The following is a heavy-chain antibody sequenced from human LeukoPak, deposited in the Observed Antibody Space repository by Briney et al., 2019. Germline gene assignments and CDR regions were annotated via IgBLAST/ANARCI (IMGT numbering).Heavy chain of an antibody. CDR2: IYYSGST. J-gene: IGHJ4*02. Sequence: SETLSLTCTVSGGSISSSSYYWGWIRQPPGKGLEGIGSIYYSGSTYYNPSLKSRGTMSVDTSKNQFSLKLSSVTAADTAVYYCARRSSSWYVGYFDYWGQGTLVTVSS. CDR1: GGSISSSSYY. CDR3: ARRSSSWYVGYFDY. V-gene: IGHV4-39*01. D-gene: IGHD6-13*01.